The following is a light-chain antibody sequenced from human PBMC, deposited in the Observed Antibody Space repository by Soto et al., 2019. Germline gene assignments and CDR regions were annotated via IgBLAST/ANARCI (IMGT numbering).Light chain of an antibody. CDR2: AAS. J-gene: IGKJ3*01. V-gene: IGKV1-27*01. CDR3: QKYDSAPLT. CDR1: QGISSD. Sequence: DIQMTQSPSSLSASVGDRVTITCRASQGISSDLAWYQQKAGKIPKLLIYAASTLQSGVASRFSGSGSGTDFTLTIRSLQPEDVATYYCQKYDSAPLTFGPGTRVDIK.